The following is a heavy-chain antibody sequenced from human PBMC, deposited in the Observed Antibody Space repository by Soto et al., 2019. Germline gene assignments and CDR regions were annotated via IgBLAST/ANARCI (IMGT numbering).Heavy chain of an antibody. J-gene: IGHJ4*02. D-gene: IGHD2-21*02. CDR2: ITRDGSST. V-gene: IGHV3-74*01. CDR3: ARGANGDYYFDY. Sequence: VQLVESGGGLVQPGGSLRLSCAASGFSLSDYWMHWVRQAPGEGLVWLSRITRDGSSTNYADSVKGRFTISRDNAKNTLYLLVNSLRGEDTAVYYCARGANGDYYFDYWGQGTLVTVSS. CDR1: GFSLSDYW.